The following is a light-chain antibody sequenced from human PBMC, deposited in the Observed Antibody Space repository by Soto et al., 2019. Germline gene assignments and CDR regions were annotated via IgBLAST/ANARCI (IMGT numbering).Light chain of an antibody. CDR1: QSVSSSY. CDR3: QQYGSSWT. Sequence: LTQSPGTLSLSPGERATLSCRASQSVSSSYLAWYQQKPGQAPRLLIYGATSRATGIPDRFSGSGSGTDFTLTISRLEPEDFAVYYCQQYGSSWTFGQGTKVDIK. J-gene: IGKJ1*01. CDR2: GAT. V-gene: IGKV3-20*01.